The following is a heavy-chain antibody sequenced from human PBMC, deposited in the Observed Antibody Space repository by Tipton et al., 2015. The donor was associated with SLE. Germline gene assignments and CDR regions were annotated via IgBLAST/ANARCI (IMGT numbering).Heavy chain of an antibody. J-gene: IGHJ4*02. CDR3: ARAPGSDTVTTFSFFLDS. D-gene: IGHD4-17*01. V-gene: IGHV3-21*01. CDR2: ISGDSSYK. CDR1: GFTFSSYT. Sequence: SLRLSCAASGFTFSSYTMNWVRQAPGKGLEWVASISGDSSYKFYADSLKGRFTISRDNAKNSLYLQANSLRVDDTAVYYCARAPGSDTVTTFSFFLDSWGQGTLVTVSP.